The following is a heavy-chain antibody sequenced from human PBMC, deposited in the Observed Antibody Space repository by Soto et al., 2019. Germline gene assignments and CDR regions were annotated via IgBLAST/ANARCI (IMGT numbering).Heavy chain of an antibody. V-gene: IGHV4-59*08. D-gene: IGHD3-10*01. Sequence: QVQLQESGPGLVKPSETLSLTCTVSGGSISSYYWSWIRQPPGKGLEWIGYIYYSGSINYNPSLTSRVTISVDTSKNQFSLTLSSVTAADTAVYYCARHLYGSGERFDPWGQGTLVTVSS. J-gene: IGHJ5*02. CDR1: GGSISSYY. CDR2: IYYSGSI. CDR3: ARHLYGSGERFDP.